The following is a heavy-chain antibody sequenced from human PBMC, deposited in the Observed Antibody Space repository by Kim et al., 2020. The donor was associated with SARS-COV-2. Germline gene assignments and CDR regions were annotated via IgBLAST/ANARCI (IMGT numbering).Heavy chain of an antibody. Sequence: GGSLRLSCAASGFTFSSYEMNWVRQAPGKGLEWVSYISSSGSTIYYADSVKGRFTISRDNAKNSLYLRMNSLRAEDTAVYYCAREERIPMLVVVITSAFDLWGQGTMVTVSS. CDR2: ISSSGSTI. CDR3: AREERIPMLVVVITSAFDL. J-gene: IGHJ3*01. V-gene: IGHV3-48*03. CDR1: GFTFSSYE. D-gene: IGHD3-22*01.